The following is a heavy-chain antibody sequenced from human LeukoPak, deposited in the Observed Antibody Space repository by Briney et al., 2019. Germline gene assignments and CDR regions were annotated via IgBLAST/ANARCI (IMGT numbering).Heavy chain of an antibody. CDR2: IHPSGGTT. J-gene: IGHJ5*02. D-gene: IGHD1-26*01. CDR3: ARGRAEGRRPRASANWFDL. V-gene: IGHV1-46*01. Sequence: ASVKVSCKASGYTFTSYYVHWVRQAPGRGLEWMGLIHPSGGTTTYAQSFQGRITMTRDTSATTVDMDLSSLISEDTAIYYCARGRAEGRRPRASANWFDLWGQGTLVTVSS. CDR1: GYTFTSYY.